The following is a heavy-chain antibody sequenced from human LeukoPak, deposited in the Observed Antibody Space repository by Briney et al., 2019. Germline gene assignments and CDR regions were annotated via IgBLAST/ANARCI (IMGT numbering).Heavy chain of an antibody. D-gene: IGHD6-13*01. CDR2: ISSNGGST. CDR1: GFTLSSYA. Sequence: GGSLRLSCAASGFTLSSYAMHWVRQAPGKGLEYVSAISSNGGSTYYANSVKGRFTISRDNSKNTLYLQMGSLRAEDMAVYYCARGGGIAAAGTFDYWGQGTLVTVSS. V-gene: IGHV3-64*01. CDR3: ARGGGIAAAGTFDY. J-gene: IGHJ4*02.